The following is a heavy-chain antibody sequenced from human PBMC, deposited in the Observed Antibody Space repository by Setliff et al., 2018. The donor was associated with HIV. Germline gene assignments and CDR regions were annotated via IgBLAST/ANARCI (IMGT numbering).Heavy chain of an antibody. CDR3: ARHSGLGGYYSPFDY. J-gene: IGHJ4*02. V-gene: IGHV4-34*01. D-gene: IGHD3-22*01. CDR1: GASFSGYY. Sequence: SETLSLTCAVYGASFSGYYCNWIRQTPGKGLEWIGDINHSGSANYNPSLRGRVTISIDTSKNQFSLKLSSVTAADTTVYYCARHSGLGGYYSPFDYWGPGTLVTVSS. CDR2: INHSGSA.